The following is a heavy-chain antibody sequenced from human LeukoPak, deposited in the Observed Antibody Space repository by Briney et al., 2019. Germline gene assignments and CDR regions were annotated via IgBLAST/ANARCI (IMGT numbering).Heavy chain of an antibody. J-gene: IGHJ4*02. CDR2: INHSGST. CDR1: GGSFSGYY. Sequence: SETLSLTCAVYGGSFSGYYWSWIRQPPGKGLEWIGEINHSGSTNYNPSLKSRVTISVDTSKNQFSLKLSSVTAADTAVYYCARVDNGSALFDYWGQGTLVTVSA. V-gene: IGHV4-34*01. CDR3: ARVDNGSALFDY. D-gene: IGHD3-10*01.